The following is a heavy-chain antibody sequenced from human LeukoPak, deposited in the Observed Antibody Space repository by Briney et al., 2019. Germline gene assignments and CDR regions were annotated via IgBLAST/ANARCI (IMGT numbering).Heavy chain of an antibody. V-gene: IGHV3-9*01. Sequence: GGSLRLSCAASGFTFDDYAMRWVRQAPGKGLEWVSGISWNSGSIGYADSVKGRFTISRDNAKNSLYLQMNSLRAEDTALYYCAKDIMRRGLGLVDYWGQGTLVTVPS. CDR1: GFTFDDYA. CDR2: ISWNSGSI. CDR3: AKDIMRRGLGLVDY. D-gene: IGHD3/OR15-3a*01. J-gene: IGHJ4*02.